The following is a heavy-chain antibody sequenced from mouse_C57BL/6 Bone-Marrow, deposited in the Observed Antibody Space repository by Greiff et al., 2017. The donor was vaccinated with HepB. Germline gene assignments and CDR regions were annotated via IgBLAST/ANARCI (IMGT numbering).Heavy chain of an antibody. V-gene: IGHV1-26*01. D-gene: IGHD3-2*02. CDR1: GYTFTDYY. J-gene: IGHJ4*01. CDR2: INPNNGGT. CDR3: ARGTAQATRYAMDY. Sequence: EVQLQQSGPELVKPGASVKISCKASGYTFTDYYMNWVKQSHGKSLEWIGDINPNNGGTSYNQKFKGKATLTVDKSSSTAYMGLRSLTSEDAAVYYCARGTAQATRYAMDYWGQGTSVTVSS.